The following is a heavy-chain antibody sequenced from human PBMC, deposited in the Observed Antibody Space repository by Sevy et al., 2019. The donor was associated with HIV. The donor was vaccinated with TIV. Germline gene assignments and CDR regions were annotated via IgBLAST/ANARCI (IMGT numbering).Heavy chain of an antibody. D-gene: IGHD3-22*01. CDR1: GDSVSSNSAA. J-gene: IGHJ6*02. CDR3: ARVYSSGYYYYYYGMDV. Sequence: SQTLSLTCAISGDSVSSNSAAWNWIRQSPSSGLEWLGRTYYRSKWYNDYAVSVKSRITINPDTSKNQFSLQLNSVTPEDTAVYYCARVYSSGYYYYYYGMDVWGQGTTVTVSS. CDR2: TYYRSKWYN. V-gene: IGHV6-1*01.